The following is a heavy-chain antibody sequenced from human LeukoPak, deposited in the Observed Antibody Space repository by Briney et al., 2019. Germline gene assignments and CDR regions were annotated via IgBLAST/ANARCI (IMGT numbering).Heavy chain of an antibody. CDR1: GYSISTGYY. V-gene: IGHV3-74*01. D-gene: IGHD1-26*01. CDR3: VRVGATVY. CDR2: INSDGSST. J-gene: IGHJ4*02. Sequence: ETLSLTCTVSGYSISTGYYWDWVRQAPGKGLVWVSRINSDGSSTTYADSVKGRFTISRDNAKNTLYLQMNSLRDEDTAVYYCVRVGATVYWGQGTLVTVSS.